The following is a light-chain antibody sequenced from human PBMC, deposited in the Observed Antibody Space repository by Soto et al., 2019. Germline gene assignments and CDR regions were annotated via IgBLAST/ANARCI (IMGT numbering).Light chain of an antibody. Sequence: QSALTQPASVSGSPGQSITISCTGTTSDVGGYNYVSWYQQHPGKAPKLKIYEVSNRPSGVSNRFSGSKSGNTAYLTISGLQAEDEADYYCSSYTSSSTVVFGGGTQLTVL. V-gene: IGLV2-14*01. CDR3: SSYTSSSTVV. CDR1: TSDVGGYNY. CDR2: EVS. J-gene: IGLJ2*01.